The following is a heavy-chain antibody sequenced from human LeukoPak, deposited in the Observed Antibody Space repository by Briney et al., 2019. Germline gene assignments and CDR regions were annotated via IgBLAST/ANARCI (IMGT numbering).Heavy chain of an antibody. J-gene: IGHJ4*02. CDR3: TTDDAPRGGWSFDY. D-gene: IGHD6-19*01. Sequence: GGSLRLSCAASGFTFSSYWMSWVRQAPGKGLEWVANIKQDGSEKYYVDSVKGRFTISRDNAKNSLYLQMNSLRAEDTAVYYCTTDDAPRGGWSFDYWGLGTLVTVSS. CDR2: IKQDGSEK. V-gene: IGHV3-7*01. CDR1: GFTFSSYW.